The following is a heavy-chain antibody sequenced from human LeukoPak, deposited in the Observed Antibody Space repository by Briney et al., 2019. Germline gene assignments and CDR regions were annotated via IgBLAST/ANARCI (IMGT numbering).Heavy chain of an antibody. CDR3: ARHQGNYYDSRAHFDY. J-gene: IGHJ4*02. Sequence: SETLSLTCTVSGGSISSSSYYWGWIRQPPGKGLEWIGSIYYSGSTYYNPSLKSRVTISVDTSKNQFSLKLSSVTAADTAVYYCARHQGNYYDSRAHFDYWGQGTLVTVSS. CDR1: GGSISSSSYY. CDR2: IYYSGST. V-gene: IGHV4-39*01. D-gene: IGHD3-22*01.